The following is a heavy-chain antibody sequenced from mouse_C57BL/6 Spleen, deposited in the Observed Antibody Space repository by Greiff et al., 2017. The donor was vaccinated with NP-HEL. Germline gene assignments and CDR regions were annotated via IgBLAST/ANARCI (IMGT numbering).Heavy chain of an antibody. J-gene: IGHJ3*01. D-gene: IGHD2-2*01. CDR2: INPNNGGT. Sequence: VQLQQSGPELVKPGASVKMSCKASGYTFTDYNMHWVKQSHGKSLEWIGYINPNNGGTSYNQKFKGKATLTVNKSSSTAYMELRSLTSEDSAVYCCGRWGVTAGFAYWGQGTLVTVSA. CDR3: GRWGVTAGFAY. CDR1: GYTFTDYN. V-gene: IGHV1-22*01.